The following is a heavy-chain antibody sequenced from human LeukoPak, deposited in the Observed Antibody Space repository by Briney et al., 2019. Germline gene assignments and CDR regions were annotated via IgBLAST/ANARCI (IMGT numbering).Heavy chain of an antibody. Sequence: RAGGSLRLSGAASGFTFSGSAMHWVRQAPGKGLKGVGRIRSKANSYATAYGASVKGRFTISRDDSKNTAYLQMNSLKTEDTAVYYCTRHVPNSGYANFDYWGQGTLVTVSS. D-gene: IGHD5-12*01. V-gene: IGHV3-73*01. CDR3: TRHVPNSGYANFDY. J-gene: IGHJ4*02. CDR1: GFTFSGSA. CDR2: IRSKANSYAT.